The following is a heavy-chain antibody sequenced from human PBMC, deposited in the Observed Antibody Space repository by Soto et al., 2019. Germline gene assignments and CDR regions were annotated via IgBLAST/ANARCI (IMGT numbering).Heavy chain of an antibody. D-gene: IGHD3-16*02. V-gene: IGHV1-3*04. Sequence: ASVKVSCKASGYTFTNYAMHWMRQAPGQRLEWMGWINTGNGNTKYSQKFQGRVTITRDTSSSTAYVELSSLRTEATAVSYGGRGLGGYLEYLDYWRQRSLGTVSS. CDR3: GRGLGGYLEYLDY. CDR1: GYTFTNYA. J-gene: IGHJ4*02. CDR2: INTGNGNT.